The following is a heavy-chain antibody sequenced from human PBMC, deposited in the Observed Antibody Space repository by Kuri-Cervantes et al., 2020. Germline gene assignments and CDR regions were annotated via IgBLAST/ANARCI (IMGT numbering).Heavy chain of an antibody. D-gene: IGHD3-3*01. CDR3: VRPGVTIFGVVIYDAFDI. J-gene: IGHJ3*02. CDR1: GFTFSSYE. V-gene: IGHV3-48*03. Sequence: GGSLRLSCAASGFTFSSYEMNWVRQAPGKGLEWVSYISSSGSTIYYADSVKGRFTISRDNAKNPLYLQMNSLRAEDTAVYYCVRPGVTIFGVVIYDAFDIWGQGTMVTVSS. CDR2: ISSSGSTI.